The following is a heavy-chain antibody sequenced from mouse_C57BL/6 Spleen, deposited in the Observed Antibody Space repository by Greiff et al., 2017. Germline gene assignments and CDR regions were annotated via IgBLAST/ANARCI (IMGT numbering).Heavy chain of an antibody. CDR2: ISDGGSYT. Sequence: EVKLMESGGGLVKPGGSLKLSCAASGFTFSSYAMSWVRQTPEKRLEWVATISDGGSYTYYPDNVKGRFTISRDNAKNNLYLQMSHLKSEDTAMYYCARDERPPLTYYSNSPYYAMDYWGQGTSVTVSS. CDR3: ARDERPPLTYYSNSPYYAMDY. CDR1: GFTFSSYA. V-gene: IGHV5-4*01. D-gene: IGHD2-5*01. J-gene: IGHJ4*01.